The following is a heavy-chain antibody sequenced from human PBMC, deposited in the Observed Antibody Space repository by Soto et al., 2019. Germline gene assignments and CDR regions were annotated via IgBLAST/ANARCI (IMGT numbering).Heavy chain of an antibody. J-gene: IGHJ4*02. CDR1: DDSMSSSTYY. CDR3: ARRPSSGYAYYFDY. CDR2: IFYTGST. V-gene: IGHV4-39*01. D-gene: IGHD3-22*01. Sequence: SETLSLTCSVSDDSMSSSTYYWGWIRQPPGKGLEWLGYIFYTGSTYKNPSLKSRVTISADSSKNQFSVNLTSVTATDTAVYYCARRPSSGYAYYFDYWGQGILVTVSS.